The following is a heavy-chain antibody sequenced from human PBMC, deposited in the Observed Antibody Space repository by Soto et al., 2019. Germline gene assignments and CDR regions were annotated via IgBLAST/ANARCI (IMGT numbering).Heavy chain of an antibody. CDR1: GGSINRVAYY. V-gene: IGHV4-30-4*08. J-gene: IGHJ5*02. CDR2: VYHTGNT. D-gene: IGHD5-18*01. CDR3: AVDTTIEGPNWLDP. Sequence: SETLSLTCTVSGGSINRVAYYWSWIRQLPGKGLEWIGYVYHTGNTDYNPSLKSRISISVDTSKNQFSMDLKDVTAADTAVYYCAVDTTIEGPNWLDPWGQGTLVTVSS.